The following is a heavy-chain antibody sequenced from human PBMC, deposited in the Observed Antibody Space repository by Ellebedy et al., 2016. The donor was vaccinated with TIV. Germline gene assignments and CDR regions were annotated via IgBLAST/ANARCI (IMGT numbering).Heavy chain of an antibody. CDR2: IYFSGST. V-gene: IGHV4-59*01. J-gene: IGHJ6*03. D-gene: IGHD2-2*01. CDR1: GGSISSYY. Sequence: SETLSLTCTVSGGSISSYYWSWIRQPPGKGLEWIGNIYFSGSTNYNPSLKSRVTISVDTSKNQFSLKLSSVTAADTAVYYCARGTSHPITGYYYYMDVWGKGTTVTVSS. CDR3: ARGTSHPITGYYYYMDV.